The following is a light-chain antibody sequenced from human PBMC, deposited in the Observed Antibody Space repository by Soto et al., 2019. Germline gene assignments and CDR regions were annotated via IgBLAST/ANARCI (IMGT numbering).Light chain of an antibody. CDR2: KVS. CDR3: MKGSRWPYT. V-gene: IGKV2-30*01. Sequence: DVVMTQSPLSLPVTLGQPASISCRSSQSLVYSDGVTYLNWFHQRPGQSPERLFYKVSVRGSGVXEAXSGSGSGSDFTLKMSRVEAEDVEVYYCMKGSRWPYTFGQGTNLEIK. CDR1: QSLVYSDGVTY. J-gene: IGKJ2*01.